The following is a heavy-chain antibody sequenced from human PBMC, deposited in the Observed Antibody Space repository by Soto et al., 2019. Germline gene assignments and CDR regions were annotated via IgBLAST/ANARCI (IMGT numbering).Heavy chain of an antibody. CDR3: ARVITIFGVVTVFDY. CDR2: IYYSGST. J-gene: IGHJ4*02. Sequence: SETLSLTCTVSGGSISSGGYYWSWIRQHPGKGLEWIGYIYYSGSTYYNPSLKSRVTISVDTSKNQFSLKLSSVTAADTAVYYCARVITIFGVVTVFDYWGQGTLVTVSS. V-gene: IGHV4-31*03. CDR1: GGSISSGGYY. D-gene: IGHD3-3*01.